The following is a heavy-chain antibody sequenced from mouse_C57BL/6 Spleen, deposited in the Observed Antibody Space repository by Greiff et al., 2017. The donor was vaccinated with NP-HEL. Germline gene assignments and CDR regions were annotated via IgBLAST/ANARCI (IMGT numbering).Heavy chain of an antibody. D-gene: IGHD1-1*01. CDR3: ARGRYYGSSYGGFDY. J-gene: IGHJ2*01. V-gene: IGHV1-52*01. CDR1: GYTFTSYW. Sequence: QVHVKQPGAELVRPGSSVKLSCKASGYTFTSYWMHWVKQRPIQGLEWIGNIDPSDSETHYNQKFKDKATLTVDKSSSTAYMQLSSLTSEDSAVYYCARGRYYGSSYGGFDYWGQGTTLTVSS. CDR2: IDPSDSET.